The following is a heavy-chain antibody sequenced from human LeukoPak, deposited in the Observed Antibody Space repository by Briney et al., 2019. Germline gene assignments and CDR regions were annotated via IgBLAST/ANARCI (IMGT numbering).Heavy chain of an antibody. J-gene: IGHJ6*03. CDR1: GGSISSSNW. Sequence: SETLSLTCAVSGGSISSSNWWSWVRQPPGKGLEWIGEIYHSGSTNYNPSLKSRVTISVDTSKNQFSLKLSSVTAANTAVYYCAREGAAARPVRNYYMDVWGKGTTVTVSS. V-gene: IGHV4-4*02. CDR3: AREGAAARPVRNYYMDV. D-gene: IGHD6-13*01. CDR2: IYHSGST.